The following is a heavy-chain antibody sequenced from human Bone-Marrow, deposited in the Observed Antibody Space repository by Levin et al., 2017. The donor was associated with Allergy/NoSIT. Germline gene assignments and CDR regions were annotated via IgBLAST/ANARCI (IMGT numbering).Heavy chain of an antibody. CDR2: ISSDGSNK. Sequence: GESLKISCAASGFTFSIYLMHWVRQAPGKGLEWVTRISSDGSNKYYADSVKGRFTISRDNSKNTLYLQMNSLRPEDTAAYYCARGGPSGMDVWGQGTTVTVSS. J-gene: IGHJ6*02. CDR1: GFTFSIYL. V-gene: IGHV3-30-3*01. CDR3: ARGGPSGMDV.